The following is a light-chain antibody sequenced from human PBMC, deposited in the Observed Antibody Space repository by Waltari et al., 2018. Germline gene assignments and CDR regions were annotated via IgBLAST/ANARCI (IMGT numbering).Light chain of an antibody. J-gene: IGLJ3*02. CDR3: QTGGFGTWV. Sequence: QLMLTQSPSASASLGASVNLTCTLSSGYSSYPIAWHQQQPEKGPRYLMKVDSDGSHIKGDGIPDRFSGSSSGAARYLTISGLQSEDAAAYYCQTGGFGTWVFGGGTKLTVL. CDR2: VDSDGSH. CDR1: SGYSSYP. V-gene: IGLV4-69*01.